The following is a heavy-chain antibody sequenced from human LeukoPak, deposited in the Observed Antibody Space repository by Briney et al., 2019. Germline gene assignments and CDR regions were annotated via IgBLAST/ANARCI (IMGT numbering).Heavy chain of an antibody. CDR1: GGSISSSNW. CDR3: ARYGSGSYYNEGMDY. CDR2: IYHSGST. V-gene: IGHV4-4*02. J-gene: IGHJ4*02. Sequence: SGTLSLTCAVSGGSISSSNWWSWVRQPPGKGLEWIGEIYHSGSTNYNPSLKSRVTISVDTSKNQFSLKLSSVTAADTAVYYCARYGSGSYYNEGMDYWGQGTLVTVSS. D-gene: IGHD3-10*01.